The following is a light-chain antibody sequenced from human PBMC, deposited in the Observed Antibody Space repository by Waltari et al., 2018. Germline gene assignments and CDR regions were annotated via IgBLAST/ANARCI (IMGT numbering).Light chain of an antibody. Sequence: IMFTQSPSTLSLSPRERAPLSCRASQSIRRYLAWYQQKPGQAPRLLIYGASTRATGIPDRFSGSGSGTEFSLTISGLESEDSAVYYCQQYFRLPATFGQGTKVEIK. CDR1: QSIRRY. V-gene: IGKV3-20*01. CDR3: QQYFRLPAT. J-gene: IGKJ1*01. CDR2: GAS.